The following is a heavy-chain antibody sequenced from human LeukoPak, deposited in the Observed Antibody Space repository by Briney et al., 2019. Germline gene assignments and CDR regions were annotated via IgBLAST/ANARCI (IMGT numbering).Heavy chain of an antibody. J-gene: IGHJ4*02. V-gene: IGHV4-59*01. Sequence: SETLSLTCTVSGGSISSYYWSWIRQPPGKGLEWIGYIYYSGSTNYNPSLKSRVAISVDTSKNQFSLKLSSVTAADTAVYYCARDDYGDYVLDYWGQGTLVTVSS. CDR1: GGSISSYY. CDR2: IYYSGST. CDR3: ARDDYGDYVLDY. D-gene: IGHD4-17*01.